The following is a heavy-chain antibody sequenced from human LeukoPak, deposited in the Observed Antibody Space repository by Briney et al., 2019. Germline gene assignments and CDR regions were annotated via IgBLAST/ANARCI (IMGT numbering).Heavy chain of an antibody. V-gene: IGHV4-38-2*02. CDR1: GYSISRGDY. CDR2: IYHSGST. J-gene: IGHJ4*02. Sequence: SETLSLTCTVSGYSISRGDYWGWIRRPAGKEREWIGSIYHSGSTYYNPSLERRIIISGDTPTNHFSLKLNSVTAADTSVYFCARDGGGRVAVAGLWYNWGQGTLVTVSS. CDR3: ARDGGGRVAVAGLWYN. D-gene: IGHD6-19*01.